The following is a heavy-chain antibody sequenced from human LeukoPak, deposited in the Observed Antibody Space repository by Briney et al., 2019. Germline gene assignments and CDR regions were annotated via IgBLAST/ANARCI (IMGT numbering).Heavy chain of an antibody. D-gene: IGHD6-13*01. CDR1: GDSVSNNSAA. J-gene: IGHJ4*02. V-gene: IGHV6-1*01. CDR2: TYYRSKWYN. Sequence: PSETLSLTCAISGDSVSNNSAAWNWLRQSPSRGLEWLGRTYYRSKWYNDYAVSVKSRITINPDTSKNQFSLQLKSVTSEDTAVYYCARGRSWGESGFDFWGQGTLVTVSS. CDR3: ARGRSWGESGFDF.